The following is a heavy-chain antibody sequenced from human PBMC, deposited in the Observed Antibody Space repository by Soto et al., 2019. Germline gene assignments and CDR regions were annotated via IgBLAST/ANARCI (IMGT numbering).Heavy chain of an antibody. Sequence: QVQLQESGPGLVKPSQTLSLTCTVSGGSISSGDYYWSLIRQPPGKGLEWIGYIYYSGSTYYNPSLKSRVTISVDTSKNQFSLKLSSVTAADTAVYYCARNDYGDQKPPFPDYWGQGTLVTVSS. CDR1: GGSISSGDYY. D-gene: IGHD4-17*01. CDR2: IYYSGST. V-gene: IGHV4-30-4*01. J-gene: IGHJ4*02. CDR3: ARNDYGDQKPPFPDY.